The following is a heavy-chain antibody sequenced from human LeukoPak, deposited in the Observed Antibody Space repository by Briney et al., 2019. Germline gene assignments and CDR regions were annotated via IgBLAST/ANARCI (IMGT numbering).Heavy chain of an antibody. CDR1: GFTFSGFW. V-gene: IGHV3-74*01. J-gene: IGHJ4*02. CDR3: ARARGVWGSYVHTPSGY. Sequence: SGGSLRLSCAASGFTFSGFWMHWVRQAPGKGLVWVSRINSDGSSTSYADSVKGRFTISRDNANNTLYLQMNTLRAEDTAVYYCARARGVWGSYVHTPSGYWGQGTLVTVSS. CDR2: INSDGSST. D-gene: IGHD3-16*01.